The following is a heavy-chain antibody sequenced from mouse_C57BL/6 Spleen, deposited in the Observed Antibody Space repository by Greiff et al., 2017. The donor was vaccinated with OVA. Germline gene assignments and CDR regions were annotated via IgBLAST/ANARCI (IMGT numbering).Heavy chain of an antibody. CDR3: TRGTYYSNLFAY. J-gene: IGHJ3*01. CDR1: GYSFTDYE. D-gene: IGHD2-5*01. Sequence: LQESGAELVRPGASVTLSCKASGYSFTDYEMHWVKQTPVHGLEWIGAIDPETGGSSYKQKFKGKAILNADKSSSTAYMELRSLTSEDSAVYYCTRGTYYSNLFAYWGQGTLVTVSA. V-gene: IGHV1-15*01. CDR2: IDPETGGS.